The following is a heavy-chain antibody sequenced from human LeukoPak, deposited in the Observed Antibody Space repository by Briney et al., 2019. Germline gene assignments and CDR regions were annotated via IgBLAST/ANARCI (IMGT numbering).Heavy chain of an antibody. V-gene: IGHV1-18*01. CDR1: GYPFDNFG. Sequence: ASVKVSCKASGYPFDNFGLTWVRQAPGQGLEWMGWISAYNGNTHYAQKFRGRLTLTSETSTSTAYLELRSLKSDDTAVYYCARDRVGGDLTGVSLYWGQGTLVTVSS. J-gene: IGHJ4*01. CDR3: ARDRVGGDLTGVSLY. D-gene: IGHD4-17*01. CDR2: ISAYNGNT.